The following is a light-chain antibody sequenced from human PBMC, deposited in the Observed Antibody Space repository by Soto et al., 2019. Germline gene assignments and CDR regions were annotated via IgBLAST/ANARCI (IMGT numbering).Light chain of an antibody. CDR3: QQYNSYSLT. J-gene: IGKJ4*01. Sequence: DIQMTQSPSTLSASVGDRVTMTSRASQSISTRLAWYQQKPGKAPKLLIYDASSLESGVPSRFSGSGSGTEFTLTISSLQPDDFATYYCQQYNSYSLTFGGGTKVDIK. CDR1: QSISTR. CDR2: DAS. V-gene: IGKV1-5*01.